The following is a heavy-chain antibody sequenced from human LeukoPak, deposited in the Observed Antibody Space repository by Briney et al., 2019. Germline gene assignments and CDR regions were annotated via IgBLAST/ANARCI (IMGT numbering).Heavy chain of an antibody. CDR1: GYTFTSYG. CDR2: ISAYNGNT. J-gene: IGHJ4*02. CDR3: AMGIRQYSSGWTGAH. V-gene: IGHV1-18*01. D-gene: IGHD6-19*01. Sequence: ASVKVSCKASGYTFTSYGISWVRQAPGQGLEWMGWISAYNGNTNYAQKFQGRVTMTRDMSTSTVYMELGSLRSEDTAVYYCAMGIRQYSSGWTGAHWGQGTLVTVSS.